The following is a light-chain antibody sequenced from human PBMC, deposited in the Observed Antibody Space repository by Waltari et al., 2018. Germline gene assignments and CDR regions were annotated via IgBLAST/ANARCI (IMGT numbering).Light chain of an antibody. V-gene: IGKV3-11*01. J-gene: IGKJ3*01. CDR3: QQRSKSFT. Sequence: EIVLKQSPATLSLSPGDRATLSCRASQSISRYLAWYQQKPGQAPRLLIYDATTRATGIPARVSGSGSVTDFTLTISSLEPEDFAIYYCQQRSKSFTFGPGTKVDIK. CDR1: QSISRY. CDR2: DAT.